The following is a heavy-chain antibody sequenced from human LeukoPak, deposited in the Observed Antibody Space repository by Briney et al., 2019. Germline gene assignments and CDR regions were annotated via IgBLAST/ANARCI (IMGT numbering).Heavy chain of an antibody. CDR2: ISSSGSTI. CDR1: GFTFSSYE. Sequence: GGSLRLSCAASGFTFSSYEMNWVRQAPGKGLEWVSYISSSGSTIYCADSVKGRFTISRDNAKNSLYLQMNSLRAEDTAVYYCARDGPWDYDFWSGLTRHYYYYYMDVWGKGTTVTVSS. D-gene: IGHD3-3*01. V-gene: IGHV3-48*03. J-gene: IGHJ6*03. CDR3: ARDGPWDYDFWSGLTRHYYYYYMDV.